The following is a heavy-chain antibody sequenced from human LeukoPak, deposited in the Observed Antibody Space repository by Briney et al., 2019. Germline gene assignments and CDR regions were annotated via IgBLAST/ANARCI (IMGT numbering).Heavy chain of an antibody. CDR2: SDLEDAET. CDR3: ATGTPADLRGLDV. V-gene: IGHV1-24*01. J-gene: IGHJ6*02. Sequence: ASVTVSCTVSGDTLSELSIHWVRQAPGKGLEWMGGSDLEDAETIYTEKFQDRVTMTEDTSTDTAYMELSSLTSEDTAVYFCATGTPADLRGLDVWGQGTTVTVSS. D-gene: IGHD2-2*01. CDR1: GDTLSELS.